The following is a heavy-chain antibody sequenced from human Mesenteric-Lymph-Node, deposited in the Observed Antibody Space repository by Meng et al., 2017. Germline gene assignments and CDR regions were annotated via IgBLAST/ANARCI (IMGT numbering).Heavy chain of an antibody. D-gene: IGHD3-3*01. CDR3: VGGFYFQY. CDR2: IDAAGGT. Sequence: EVQPAGTGGGLVQPGGSLRVSCAASGFTVSYQYMNWVRQAPGKGLEWVSVIDAAGGTNYADSVKGRFTISRDNSKNTLHLQLDSLRAEDTAVYYCVGGFYFQYWGRGTLVTVSS. CDR1: GFTVSYQY. V-gene: IGHV3-53*02. J-gene: IGHJ1*01.